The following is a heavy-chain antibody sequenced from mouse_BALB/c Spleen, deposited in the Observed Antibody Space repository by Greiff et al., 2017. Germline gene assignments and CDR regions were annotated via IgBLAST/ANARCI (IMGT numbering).Heavy chain of an antibody. CDR3: ASGGISIYYGNYEGAWFAY. Sequence: QVQLQQSGAELMKPGASVKISCKATGYTFSSYWIEWVKQRPGHGLEWIGEILPGSGSTNYNEKFKGKATFTADTSSNTAYMQLSSLTSEYSAVYYCASGGISIYYGNYEGAWFAYWGQGTLITVSA. CDR2: ILPGSGST. J-gene: IGHJ3*01. CDR1: GYTFSSYW. D-gene: IGHD2-1*01. V-gene: IGHV1-9*01.